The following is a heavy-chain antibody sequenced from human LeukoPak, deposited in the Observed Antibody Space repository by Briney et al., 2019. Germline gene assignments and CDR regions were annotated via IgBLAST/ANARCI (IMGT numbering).Heavy chain of an antibody. CDR1: GGSISSYY. J-gene: IGHJ4*02. Sequence: TSSETLSLTCTVSGGSISSYYWIWIRQPPGKGLEWIAYISDIGSINYNPSLKSRVTISLDTSKNQFSLKLSSVTAADTAVYYCAGHHPRNTVDFWGQGTLVTVSS. CDR3: AGHHPRNTVDF. V-gene: IGHV4-59*08. D-gene: IGHD2/OR15-2a*01. CDR2: ISDIGSI.